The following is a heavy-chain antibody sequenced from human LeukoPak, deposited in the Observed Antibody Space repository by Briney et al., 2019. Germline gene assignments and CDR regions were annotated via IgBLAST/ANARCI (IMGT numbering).Heavy chain of an antibody. CDR2: IYYSGST. CDR1: GDSISNYY. Sequence: PSETLSLTYTVSGDSISNYYWSWIRQPPGKGLEWIGYIYYSGSTNYNPSLKSRVTISVDTSKNQFSLKLSSVTAADTAVYYCARHTYYDFWSDLYYFDYWGQGTLVTVSS. V-gene: IGHV4-59*08. J-gene: IGHJ4*02. CDR3: ARHTYYDFWSDLYYFDY. D-gene: IGHD3-3*01.